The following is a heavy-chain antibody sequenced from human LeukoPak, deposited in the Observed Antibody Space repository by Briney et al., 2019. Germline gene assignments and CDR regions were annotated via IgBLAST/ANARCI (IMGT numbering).Heavy chain of an antibody. J-gene: IGHJ4*02. Sequence: PSETLSLTCAVYGGSFSGYYRSWIRQPPGKGLEWIGEINHSGSTNYNPSLKSRVTISVDTSKNQFYLKLSSVTAADTAVYYCARTAHGNYYDSSGYYYGAGRFDYWGQGTLVTVSS. D-gene: IGHD3-22*01. CDR2: INHSGST. CDR3: ARTAHGNYYDSSGYYYGAGRFDY. V-gene: IGHV4-34*01. CDR1: GGSFSGYY.